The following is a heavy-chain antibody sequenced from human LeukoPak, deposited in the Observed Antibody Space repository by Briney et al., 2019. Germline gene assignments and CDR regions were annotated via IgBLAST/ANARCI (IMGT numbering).Heavy chain of an antibody. CDR1: GFTFSSYG. D-gene: IGHD1-26*01. CDR2: ISYDGSNK. CDR3: AKDGVGATSNYFDY. V-gene: IGHV3-30*18. J-gene: IGHJ4*02. Sequence: GRSLRLSCAAFGFTFSSYGMHWVRQAPGKGLEWVAVISYDGSNKYYADSVKGRFTISRDNSKNTLYLQMNSLRAEDTAVYYCAKDGVGATSNYFDYWGQGTLVTVSS.